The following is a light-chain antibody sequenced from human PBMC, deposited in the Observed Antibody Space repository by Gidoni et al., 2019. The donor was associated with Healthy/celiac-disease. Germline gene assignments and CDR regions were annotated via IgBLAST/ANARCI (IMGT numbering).Light chain of an antibody. V-gene: IGKV3-15*01. CDR3: QQYNNWPVYT. CDR2: GAS. CDR1: QSVSSN. Sequence: EIVMTPSPATLSVSPGERATLSCRASQSVSSNLAWYQQKPGQAPRLLIYGASTRATGIPARFSGSGSGTEFTLTISSLQSEDFAVYYCQQYNNWPVYTFGQXTKLEIK. J-gene: IGKJ2*01.